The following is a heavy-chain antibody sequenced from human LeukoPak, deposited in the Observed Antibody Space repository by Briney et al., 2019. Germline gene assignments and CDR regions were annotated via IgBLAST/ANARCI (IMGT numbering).Heavy chain of an antibody. CDR2: INPNSGGT. V-gene: IGHV1-2*02. CDR1: GYTFTGYY. CDR3: TRSIVVSLPAPNAFDI. J-gene: IGHJ3*02. Sequence: ASVKVSCKASGYTFTGYYMHWVRQAPGQGLEWMGWINPNSGGTNYAQKFQGRVTMTRNTSINTAYMELSRLRSDDTAVYYCTRSIVVSLPAPNAFDIWGQGTMVTVSS. D-gene: IGHD2-2*01.